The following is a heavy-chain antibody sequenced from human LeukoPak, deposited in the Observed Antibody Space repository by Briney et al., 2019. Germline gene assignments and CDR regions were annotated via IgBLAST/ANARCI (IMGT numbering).Heavy chain of an antibody. V-gene: IGHV1-2*02. CDR3: ARLLYDSSGYGFDY. Sequence: ASVKVSCKASGYTFTVYYIHWVRQAPGQGLEYMGWINPNSGGTNYAQKFQGRVTMTRDTSISTAYMELSRLRSDDTAVYYCARLLYDSSGYGFDYWGQGTLVTVSS. D-gene: IGHD3-22*01. CDR1: GYTFTVYY. CDR2: INPNSGGT. J-gene: IGHJ4*02.